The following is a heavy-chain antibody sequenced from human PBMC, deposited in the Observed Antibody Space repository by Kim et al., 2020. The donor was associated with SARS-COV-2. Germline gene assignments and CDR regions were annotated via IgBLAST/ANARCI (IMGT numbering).Heavy chain of an antibody. V-gene: IGHV3-21*01. J-gene: IGHJ4*02. D-gene: IGHD6-13*01. CDR1: GFPFSSYS. CDR2: ISTGSSFI. Sequence: GGSLRLSCAASGFPFSSYSMNWVRQAPGKGLEWVSSISTGSSFIYYADSVKGRFTISRDNAKNSLYLQMHSLRVEDTAVYYCARPGGYSSSWHSFDYWGQGTLVTISS. CDR3: ARPGGYSSSWHSFDY.